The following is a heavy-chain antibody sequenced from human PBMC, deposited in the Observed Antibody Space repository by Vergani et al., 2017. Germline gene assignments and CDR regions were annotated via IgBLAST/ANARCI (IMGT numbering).Heavy chain of an antibody. D-gene: IGHD6-13*01. J-gene: IGHJ4*02. CDR3: ASVPGAAEGDY. CDR2: ISAYNGNT. Sequence: QVQLVQSGAEVKKPGASVKVSCKASGYTFTSYGISWVRQAPGQGLEWMGWISAYNGNTNYAQKFQGRVTITRDTSASTAYMELSSLRSEDTAVYYCASVPGAAEGDYWGQGTLVTVSS. V-gene: IGHV1-18*01. CDR1: GYTFTSYG.